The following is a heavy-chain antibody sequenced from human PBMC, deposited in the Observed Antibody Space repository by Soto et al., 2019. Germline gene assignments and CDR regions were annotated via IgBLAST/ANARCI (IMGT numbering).Heavy chain of an antibody. V-gene: IGHV3-7*03. D-gene: IGHD6-19*01. CDR2: IKEDGNEK. CDR1: GFTFSSYA. J-gene: IGHJ6*02. CDR3: TRGAGGWNYYYAMDA. Sequence: PGESLKISCAASGFTFSSYAMHWVRQAPGKGLEWVASIKEDGNEKYYADSVKGRFTISRDNAKNSMSLQMNSLGVEDTAVYFCTRGAGGWNYYYAMDAWDPGATVTVSS.